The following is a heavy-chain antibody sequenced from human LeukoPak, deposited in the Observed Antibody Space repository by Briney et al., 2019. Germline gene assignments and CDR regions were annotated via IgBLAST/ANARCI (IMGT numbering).Heavy chain of an antibody. J-gene: IGHJ4*02. CDR3: ARSSRELGGYAPWELMPPFDY. D-gene: IGHD1-7*01. CDR2: IKQDGSEK. CDR1: EFTFW. V-gene: IGHV3-7*01. Sequence: TGGSLRLSCAASEFTFWMSWVRQAPGKGLEWVANIKQDGSEKYYVDSVKGRFTISRDNAKNSLYLQMNSLRAEDTAVYYCARSSRELGGYAPWELMPPFDYWGQGTLVTVSS.